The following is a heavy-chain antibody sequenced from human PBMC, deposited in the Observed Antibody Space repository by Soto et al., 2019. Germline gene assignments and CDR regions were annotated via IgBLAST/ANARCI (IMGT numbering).Heavy chain of an antibody. V-gene: IGHV1-46*01. Sequence: ASVKVSCKASGYTFTSYYMHWVRQAPGQGLEWMGIINPSGGSTSYAQRFQGRVTMTRDTSTSTVYMELSSLRSEDTAVYYCARDSTRTSSSGWQKWYDYGMDVWGQGTRVTVSS. J-gene: IGHJ6*02. D-gene: IGHD6-19*01. CDR1: GYTFTSYY. CDR3: ARDSTRTSSSGWQKWYDYGMDV. CDR2: INPSGGST.